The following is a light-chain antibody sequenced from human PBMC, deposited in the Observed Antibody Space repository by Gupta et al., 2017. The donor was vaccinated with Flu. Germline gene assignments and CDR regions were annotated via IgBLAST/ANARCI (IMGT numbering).Light chain of an antibody. CDR2: QAS. Sequence: DRVTITCRASQSINSWLAWYQQKPGKAPKLLIYQASILESGVPSRFSGSGSGTEFTLTISCLQPDYFAAYYCQQYSSYSGYSFGQGTKLEIK. CDR1: QSINSW. J-gene: IGKJ2*03. CDR3: QQYSSYSGYS. V-gene: IGKV1-5*03.